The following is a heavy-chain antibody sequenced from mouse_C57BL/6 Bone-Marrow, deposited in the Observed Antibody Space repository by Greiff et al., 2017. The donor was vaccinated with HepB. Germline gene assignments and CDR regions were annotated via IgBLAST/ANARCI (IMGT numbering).Heavy chain of an antibody. D-gene: IGHD1-1*01. Sequence: EVKLVESGPELVKPGASVKISCKASGYSFTDYNMNWVKQSNGKSLEWIGVINPNYGTTSYNQKFKGKATLTVDQSSSTAYMQLNSLTSEDSAVYYCARRGLLRSLGAMDYWGQGTSVTVSS. CDR1: GYSFTDYN. CDR3: ARRGLLRSLGAMDY. V-gene: IGHV1-39*01. CDR2: INPNYGTT. J-gene: IGHJ4*01.